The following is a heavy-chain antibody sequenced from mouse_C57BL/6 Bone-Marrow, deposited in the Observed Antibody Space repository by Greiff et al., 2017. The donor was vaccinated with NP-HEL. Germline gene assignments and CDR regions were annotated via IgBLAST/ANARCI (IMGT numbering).Heavy chain of an antibody. Sequence: EVNLVESGGGLVQPGGSLSLSCAASGFTFTDYYMSWVRQPPGKALEWLGFIRNKANGYTTEYSASVKGRFTISRDNSQSILYLQMNALRAEDSATYYCARFYGNYVGYYFDYWGQGTTLTVSS. J-gene: IGHJ2*01. CDR1: GFTFTDYY. CDR2: IRNKANGYTT. CDR3: ARFYGNYVGYYFDY. V-gene: IGHV7-3*01. D-gene: IGHD2-1*01.